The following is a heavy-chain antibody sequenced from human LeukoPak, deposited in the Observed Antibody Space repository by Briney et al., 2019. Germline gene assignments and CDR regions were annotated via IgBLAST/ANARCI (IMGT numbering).Heavy chain of an antibody. CDR1: GYTFTGYY. V-gene: IGHV1-2*02. CDR2: INPNSGGT. Sequence: ASVKVSCKASGYTFTGYYMHWVRQAPGQGLEWMGWINPNSGGTNYAQKLQGRVTMTRDTSISTAYMELSRLRSDDTAVYYCARGKTTVTTYRPFQHWGQGTLVTVSS. CDR3: ARGKTTVTTYRPFQH. D-gene: IGHD4-17*01. J-gene: IGHJ1*01.